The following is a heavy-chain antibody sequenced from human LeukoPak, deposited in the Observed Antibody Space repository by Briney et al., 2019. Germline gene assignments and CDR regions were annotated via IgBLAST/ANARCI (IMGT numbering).Heavy chain of an antibody. J-gene: IGHJ4*02. CDR2: ISSSSSYI. D-gene: IGHD6-13*01. CDR1: GFTFSSYS. V-gene: IGHV3-21*04. Sequence: GGSLRLSCAASGFTFSSYSMNWVRQAPGKGLEWVSSISSSSSYIYYADSVKGRFTISRDNAKNTLYLQMNSLRAEDTAVYYCAKDVQGGYSSINYWGQGTLVTVSS. CDR3: AKDVQGGYSSINY.